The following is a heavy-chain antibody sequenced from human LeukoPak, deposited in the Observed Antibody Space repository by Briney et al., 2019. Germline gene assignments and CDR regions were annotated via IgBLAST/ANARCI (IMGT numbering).Heavy chain of an antibody. J-gene: IGHJ4*02. CDR1: GGSISSGNW. Sequence: PSETLSLTCTVSGGSISSGNWWSWVRQPPGKGLEWVGDIDHSGSTTYNPSLKSRVTISVDKSKNQFSLKLSSVTAADTALYYCARLQWEAGLDYWGQGTLVTVSS. CDR2: IDHSGST. V-gene: IGHV4-4*02. CDR3: ARLQWEAGLDY. D-gene: IGHD6-13*01.